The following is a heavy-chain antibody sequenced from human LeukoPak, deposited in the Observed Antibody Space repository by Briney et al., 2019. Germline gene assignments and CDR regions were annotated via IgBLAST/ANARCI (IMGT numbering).Heavy chain of an antibody. J-gene: IGHJ1*01. Sequence: GGSLRLSCAASGFTFSDYYMSWIRQAPGKGLEWVSYISSSGSTIYYADSVKGRFTISRDNAKNSLYLQMNSLRAEDTAVYYYARVSYYYDSSGYVFQHWGQGTLVTVSS. D-gene: IGHD3-22*01. CDR3: ARVSYYYDSSGYVFQH. CDR2: ISSSGSTI. CDR1: GFTFSDYY. V-gene: IGHV3-11*01.